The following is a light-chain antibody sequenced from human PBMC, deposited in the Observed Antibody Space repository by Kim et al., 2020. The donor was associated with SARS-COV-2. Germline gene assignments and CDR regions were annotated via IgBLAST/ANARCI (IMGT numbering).Light chain of an antibody. J-gene: IGLJ2*01. V-gene: IGLV3-21*04. CDR1: NIGIKT. CDR2: YDN. CDR3: QVWDDGSDVV. Sequence: SYELTQPPSVSVAPGRTATITCGANNIGIKTVHWYQQKAGWAPVLVIHYDNDRPSGVPERFSVSNSGNTATLSIDRVEAVDEADYYCQVWDDGSDVVFGEGTQLAVL.